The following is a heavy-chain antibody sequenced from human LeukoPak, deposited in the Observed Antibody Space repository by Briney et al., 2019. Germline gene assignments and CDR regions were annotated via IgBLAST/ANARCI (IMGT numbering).Heavy chain of an antibody. V-gene: IGHV3-20*04. D-gene: IGHD1-26*01. J-gene: IGHJ6*03. CDR3: ARAFSGLGYYYYYYMDV. Sequence: RSGGSLRLSCAASGFTFDDYGMSWVRQAPRKGLDWVPGINWNGGSTGYADSVKGRFTISRDNAKNSLYLQMNSLRAEDTALYYCARAFSGLGYYYYYYMDVWGKGTTVTVSS. CDR1: GFTFDDYG. CDR2: INWNGGST.